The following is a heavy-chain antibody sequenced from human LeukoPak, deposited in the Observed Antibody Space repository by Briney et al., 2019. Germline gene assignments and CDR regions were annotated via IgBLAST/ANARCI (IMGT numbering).Heavy chain of an antibody. CDR2: IYYSGST. CDR3: ARCFDIVVVWFDP. CDR1: GGSISSSSYY. V-gene: IGHV4-39*01. Sequence: TPSETLSLTCTVSGGSISSSSYYWGWIRQPPGKGLEWIGSIYYSGSTYYNPSLKSRVTISVDTSKNQFSLKLSSVTAADTAVYYCARCFDIVVVWFDPWGQGTLVTVSS. J-gene: IGHJ5*02. D-gene: IGHD2-2*01.